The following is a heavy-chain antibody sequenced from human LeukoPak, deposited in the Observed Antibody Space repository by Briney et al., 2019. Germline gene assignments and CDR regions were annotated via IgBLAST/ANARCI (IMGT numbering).Heavy chain of an antibody. Sequence: SETLSLTCAVSGFYINDGYYWGWIRQPPGKGLELIGSIYHNGITYYNPSLKSRVTMSVDSPTNQFSLNLNSVTAADTAVYYCAREGHPMVEYDSSGYRLYWGQGTLVTVSS. V-gene: IGHV4-38-2*02. CDR1: GFYINDGYY. CDR3: AREGHPMVEYDSSGYRLY. D-gene: IGHD3-22*01. CDR2: IYHNGIT. J-gene: IGHJ4*02.